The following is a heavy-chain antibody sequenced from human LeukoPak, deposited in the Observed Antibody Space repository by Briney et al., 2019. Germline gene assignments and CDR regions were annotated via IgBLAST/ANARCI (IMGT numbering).Heavy chain of an antibody. J-gene: IGHJ5*01. D-gene: IGHD6-19*01. Sequence: ASVKVSCKASGYTFTSYYIHWVRQAPGQGLEWMGWINPHNGDTNYEQMFQGRVTMTRDTSFSTAYMELSSLRSDDTAVYYCARGVYSGWYTHNWLDSWGQGTLVIVSS. V-gene: IGHV1-2*02. CDR1: GYTFTSYY. CDR3: ARGVYSGWYTHNWLDS. CDR2: INPHNGDT.